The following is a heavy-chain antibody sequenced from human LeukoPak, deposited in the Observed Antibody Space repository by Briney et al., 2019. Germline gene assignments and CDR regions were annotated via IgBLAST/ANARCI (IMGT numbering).Heavy chain of an antibody. V-gene: IGHV3-23*01. J-gene: IGHJ4*02. CDR2: ISGGGGST. CDR1: GFTFSSCA. Sequence: GGSLRLSRAASGFTFSSCAMSWVRQAPGKGLEWVSAISGGGGSTYYAASVRGRFAISRDNSKNTLYLQMYSLRAEDTAVYYCAKDPAPYCGGGDCYIDYWGQGSLVTVSS. D-gene: IGHD2-21*02. CDR3: AKDPAPYCGGGDCYIDY.